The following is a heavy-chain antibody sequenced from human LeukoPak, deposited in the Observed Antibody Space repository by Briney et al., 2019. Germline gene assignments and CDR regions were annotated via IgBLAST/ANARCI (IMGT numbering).Heavy chain of an antibody. Sequence: SETLSLTCTVSGGSISSGGYSWSWIRQPPGKGLEWIGYIYHSGSTNYNPSLKSRVTISVDTSKNQFSLKLSSVTAADTAVYYCARQRGGIPWNCYFDYWGQGTLVTVSS. CDR2: IYHSGST. V-gene: IGHV4-30-2*01. CDR1: GGSISSGGYS. J-gene: IGHJ4*02. D-gene: IGHD1-7*01. CDR3: ARQRGGIPWNCYFDY.